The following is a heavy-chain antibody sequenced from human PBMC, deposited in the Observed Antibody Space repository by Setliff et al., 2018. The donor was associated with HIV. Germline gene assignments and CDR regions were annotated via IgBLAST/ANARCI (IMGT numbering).Heavy chain of an antibody. CDR3: ARRNTAMVYGFDI. Sequence: GESLKISCKGSGYSFTSYWIVWVRQMPGKGLEWMGIIYPGDSDTRYSPSFQGQVTISADKSINTAYLQWSSLKASDTAMYYCARRNTAMVYGFDIWGQGTMVTVSS. J-gene: IGHJ3*02. D-gene: IGHD5-18*01. CDR2: IYPGDSDT. CDR1: GYSFTSYW. V-gene: IGHV5-51*01.